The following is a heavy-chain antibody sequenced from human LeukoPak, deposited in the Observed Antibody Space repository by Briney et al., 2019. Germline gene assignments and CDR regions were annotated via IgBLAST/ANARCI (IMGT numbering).Heavy chain of an antibody. CDR3: ARPSANNWFDP. V-gene: IGHV4-39*01. J-gene: IGHJ5*02. CDR1: GGSISSSSYY. CDR2: IYYSGST. Sequence: KPSETRSLTCTVSGGSISSSSYYWGWIRQPPGKGLEWIGSIYYSGSTYYNPSLKSRVTISVDTSKNQFSLKLSSVTAADTAVYYCARPSANNWFDPWGQGTLVTVSS.